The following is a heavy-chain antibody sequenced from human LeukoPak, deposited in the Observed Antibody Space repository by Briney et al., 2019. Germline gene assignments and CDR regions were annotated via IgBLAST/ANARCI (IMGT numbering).Heavy chain of an antibody. V-gene: IGHV1-69*13. CDR2: IIPIFGTA. D-gene: IGHD6-19*01. J-gene: IGHJ3*02. CDR3: ARDPTIAVAGDDALDI. Sequence: ASVKVSCKASGGTFSSYAISWVRQAPGQGLEWMGGIIPIFGTANYAQKFQGRVTITADESTSTAYMELSSLRSEDTAVYYCARDPTIAVAGDDALDIWGQGTMVTVSS. CDR1: GGTFSSYA.